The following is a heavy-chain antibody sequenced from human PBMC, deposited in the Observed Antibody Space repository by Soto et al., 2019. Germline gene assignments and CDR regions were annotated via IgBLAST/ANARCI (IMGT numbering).Heavy chain of an antibody. CDR3: ASVYSRSPYYYYGMVV. D-gene: IGHD6-6*01. Sequence: SETLSLTCTVSGGSVSSGSYYWTWIRQPPGKGLEWIGFIYYNGTTVSNPSLKSRVTKSLDSSKNQFSLKLNSVTAADTAVYYCASVYSRSPYYYYGMVVWGQGTTVTGSS. V-gene: IGHV4-61*01. J-gene: IGHJ6*01. CDR2: IYYNGTT. CDR1: GGSVSSGSYY.